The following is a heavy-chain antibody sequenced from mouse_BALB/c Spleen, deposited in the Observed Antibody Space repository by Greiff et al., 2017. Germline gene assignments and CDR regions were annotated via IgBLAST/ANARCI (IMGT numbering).Heavy chain of an antibody. CDR1: GYTFTEYT. CDR3: ARVQFTHYAMDY. D-gene: IGHD6-1*01. J-gene: IGHJ4*01. CDR2: IDPFNGGT. V-gene: IGHV1-26*01. Sequence: EVQLQQSGPELVKPGASVKISCKTSGYTFTEYTMHWVKQSHGKSLEWIGYIDPFNGGTSYNQKFKGKATLTVDKSSSTAYMHLSSLTSEDSAVYYCARVQFTHYAMDYWGQGTSVTVSS.